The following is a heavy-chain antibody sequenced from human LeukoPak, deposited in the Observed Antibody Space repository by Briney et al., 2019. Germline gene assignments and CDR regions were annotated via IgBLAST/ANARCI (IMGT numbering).Heavy chain of an antibody. V-gene: IGHV3-53*01. D-gene: IGHD6-19*01. Sequence: PGGSLRLSCAASGFTVSSNYMSWVRQAPGKGLEWVSVISSGGSTYYADSVKGRFTSSRDNSKNTLYLQMNSLRTEDTAVYYCARDPPHTKSYGSGWDDYWGQGTLVTVSS. CDR2: ISSGGST. CDR3: ARDPPHTKSYGSGWDDY. J-gene: IGHJ4*02. CDR1: GFTVSSNY.